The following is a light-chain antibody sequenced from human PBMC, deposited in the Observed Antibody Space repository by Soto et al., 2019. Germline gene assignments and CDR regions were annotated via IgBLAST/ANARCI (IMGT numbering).Light chain of an antibody. Sequence: EIVMTQSPATLSVSPGETATLSCRASQSVSNNVAWYQQKPGQAPRLLILGASTRATGIPARFSGSGSGTDFTLTVSSLQPEDFVTYYCQQGYSTPITFGQGTRLEIK. CDR2: GAS. CDR1: QSVSNN. V-gene: IGKV3-15*01. J-gene: IGKJ5*01. CDR3: QQGYSTPIT.